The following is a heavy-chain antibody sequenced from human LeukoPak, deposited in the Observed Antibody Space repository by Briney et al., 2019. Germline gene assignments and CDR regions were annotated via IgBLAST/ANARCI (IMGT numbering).Heavy chain of an antibody. Sequence: GGSLRLSCAASGFTFSSYAMSGVRQAPGKGLEWVSLISGSGGSTYYADPVKGRFTISRDNSKNTLYLQMNSLRAEDTAVYYCAKNYGSGAGAWYYGMDVWGQGTTVSVSS. D-gene: IGHD3-10*01. CDR1: GFTFSSYA. CDR2: ISGSGGST. V-gene: IGHV3-23*01. CDR3: AKNYGSGAGAWYYGMDV. J-gene: IGHJ6*02.